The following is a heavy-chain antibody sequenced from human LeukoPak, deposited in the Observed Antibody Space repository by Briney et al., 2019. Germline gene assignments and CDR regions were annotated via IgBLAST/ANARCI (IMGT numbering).Heavy chain of an antibody. CDR2: ISGSGRDT. D-gene: IGHD3-22*01. V-gene: IGHV3-23*01. CDR3: AKNLYYDYLPFDY. CDR1: GFTFSSYA. Sequence: QPGGSLRLSCAASGFTFSSYAMSWVRQAPGKGLEWVSAISGSGRDTYYADSVKGRFTISRDNSKNTLYLQMNNLRAEDTAIYYCAKNLYYDYLPFDYWGQGTLVTVSS. J-gene: IGHJ4*02.